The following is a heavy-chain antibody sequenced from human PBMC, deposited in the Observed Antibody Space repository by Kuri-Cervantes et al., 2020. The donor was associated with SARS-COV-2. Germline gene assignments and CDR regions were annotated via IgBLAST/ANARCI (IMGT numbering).Heavy chain of an antibody. CDR1: GFTFSTYA. CDR3: VRGERFGVVSL. Sequence: GESLKISCAGSGFTFSTYALAWVRQAPGKGLEWVSYISSANITIDYADSVKGRFTTARDNAKNSLVLQMNSLRAEDTAVYYCVRGERFGVVSLWGQGTRVTVSS. D-gene: IGHD3-3*01. CDR2: ISSANITI. J-gene: IGHJ4*02. V-gene: IGHV3-48*01.